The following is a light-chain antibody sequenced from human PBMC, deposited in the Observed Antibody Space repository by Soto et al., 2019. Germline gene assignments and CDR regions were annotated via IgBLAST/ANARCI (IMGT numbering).Light chain of an antibody. J-gene: IGLJ2*01. CDR2: DNN. CDR3: GTWDSSLSAVV. V-gene: IGLV1-51*01. CDR1: SSNIGNNY. Sequence: QSVLTQPPSVSAAVGQKVTISCSGSSSNIGNNYVSWYQQLPGTAPKLLIYDNNNRPSGIPDRFSGSKSGTSATLYITGLQTGDEADYYCGTWDSSLSAVVFGGGTKLTVL.